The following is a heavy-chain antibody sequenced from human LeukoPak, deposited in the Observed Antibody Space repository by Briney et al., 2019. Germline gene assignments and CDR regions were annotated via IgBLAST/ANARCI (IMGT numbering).Heavy chain of an antibody. J-gene: IGHJ4*02. V-gene: IGHV4-39*07. Sequence: SETLSLTCTVSGGSISSSSYYWGWIRQPPGKGLEWIGSIYYSGSTYYNPSLKSRVTISVDTSKNQFSLKLSSVTAADTAVYYCARDPRGSPIRYWGQGTLVTVSS. CDR2: IYYSGST. CDR1: GGSISSSSYY. CDR3: ARDPRGSPIRY. D-gene: IGHD3-10*01.